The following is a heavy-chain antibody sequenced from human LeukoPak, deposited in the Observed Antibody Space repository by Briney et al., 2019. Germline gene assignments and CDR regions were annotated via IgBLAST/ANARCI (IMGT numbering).Heavy chain of an antibody. V-gene: IGHV3-53*05. D-gene: IGHD3-16*01. CDR1: GLTFSNAW. Sequence: PGGSLRLSCAVSGLTFSNAWMSWVRQAPGKGLEFVSLIYRVGTTSYAASVQGRFTISRDNSKNTLYLQMNSLRVEDTAVYYCANSPTLGVWGQGTLVTVSS. CDR3: ANSPTLGV. CDR2: IYRVGTT. J-gene: IGHJ4*02.